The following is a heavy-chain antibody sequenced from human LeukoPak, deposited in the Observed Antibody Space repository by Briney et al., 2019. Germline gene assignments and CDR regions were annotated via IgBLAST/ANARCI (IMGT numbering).Heavy chain of an antibody. CDR1: GFTFSNYY. J-gene: IGHJ4*02. Sequence: GGSLRLSCAVSGFTFSNYYLTWVRQAPGKGLEWVANINQDGSLEKYVDSVKGRFTISRDNAENSVYLQMNSLRAEDTAVYYCARDGHNGNDFDYWGQGTLVTVSS. D-gene: IGHD1-1*01. CDR3: ARDGHNGNDFDY. V-gene: IGHV3-7*01. CDR2: INQDGSLE.